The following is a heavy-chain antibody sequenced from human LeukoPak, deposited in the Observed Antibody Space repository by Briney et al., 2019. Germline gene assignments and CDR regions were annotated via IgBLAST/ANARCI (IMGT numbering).Heavy chain of an antibody. CDR2: IRYDGSNK. D-gene: IGHD2-15*01. V-gene: IGHV3-30*02. J-gene: IGHJ4*02. CDR1: GFTFSSYG. CDR3: AKGIKRVVVAATEYYFDY. Sequence: GGSLRLSCAASGFTFSSYGMHWVRQAPGKGLEWVAFIRYDGSNKYYADSVKGRFTIFRDNSKNTLYLQMNSLRAEDTAVYYCAKGIKRVVVAATEYYFDYWGQGTLVTVSS.